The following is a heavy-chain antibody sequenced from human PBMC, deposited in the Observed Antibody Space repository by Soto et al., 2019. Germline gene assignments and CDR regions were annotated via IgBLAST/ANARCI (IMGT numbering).Heavy chain of an antibody. CDR2: IIPIFGTA. CDR3: ARGVSVSYSSPLDR. CDR1: GGSFSIYT. J-gene: IGHJ5*02. V-gene: IGHV1-69*01. Sequence: QVQLVQSGAEVKKPGSSVKVSCKPSGGSFSIYTFNWVRQAPGQGLEWMGGIIPIFGTATYAQKFQGRVRFTAEDATSIAYMEARARGAEDSAVYFCARGVSVSYSSPLDRCGQGTLVTVSS. D-gene: IGHD3-10*01.